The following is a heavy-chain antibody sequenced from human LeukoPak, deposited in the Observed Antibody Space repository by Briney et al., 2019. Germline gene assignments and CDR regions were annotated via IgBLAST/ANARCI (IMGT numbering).Heavy chain of an antibody. V-gene: IGHV3-23*01. J-gene: IGHJ4*02. D-gene: IGHD3-10*01. CDR3: AKYGSGTYYNGLY. Sequence: PGGSLRLSCAASGFTFSNYAMTWVRQAPGKGLQWVSTISVSGGSTYYADSVKGRFTISRDTSKSTLYLQMNSLRDEDTAVYYCAKYGSGTYYNGLYWGQGTLVTVPS. CDR1: GFTFSNYA. CDR2: ISVSGGST.